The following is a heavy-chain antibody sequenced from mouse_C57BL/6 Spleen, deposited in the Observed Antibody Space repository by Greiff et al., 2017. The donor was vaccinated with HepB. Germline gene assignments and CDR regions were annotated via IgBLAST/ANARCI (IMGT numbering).Heavy chain of an antibody. J-gene: IGHJ2*01. CDR2: INPSTGGT. D-gene: IGHD4-1*01. Sequence: EVKLVESGPELVKPGASVKISCKASGYSFTGYYMNWVKQSPEKSLEWIGEINPSTGGTTYNQKFKAKATLTVDKSSSTAYMQLKSLTSEDSAVYYCARSLANWDDYWGQGTTLTVSS. CDR3: ARSLANWDDY. CDR1: GYSFTGYY. V-gene: IGHV1-42*01.